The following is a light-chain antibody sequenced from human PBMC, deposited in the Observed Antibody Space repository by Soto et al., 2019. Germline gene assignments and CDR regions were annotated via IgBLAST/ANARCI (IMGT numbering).Light chain of an antibody. J-gene: IGLJ3*02. CDR3: SSYTSSNTWV. V-gene: IGLV2-14*01. Sequence: QSALTQPASVSGSPGQSITISCTGTSSDVGDYNYVSWYQQHPGKAPKLMIYEVSNRPSGVSNRFSGSKSGNTASLTISGLQAEDVDDYYCSSYTSSNTWVFGGGTKLTVL. CDR2: EVS. CDR1: SSDVGDYNY.